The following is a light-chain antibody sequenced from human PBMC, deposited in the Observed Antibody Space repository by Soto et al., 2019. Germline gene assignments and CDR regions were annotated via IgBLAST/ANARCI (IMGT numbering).Light chain of an antibody. CDR3: AAWDDGLKGYV. CDR1: SSNIGTNA. V-gene: IGLV1-44*01. J-gene: IGLJ1*01. CDR2: NNN. Sequence: QSVLTQPPSASGTPGQRVTISCSGGSSNIGTNAVNWYQQLPGTAPKLLIYNNNQRPSGVPDRFSGSKSGTSDSLAISGLQSEDEAEYYCAAWDDGLKGYVFGTGTKLTVL.